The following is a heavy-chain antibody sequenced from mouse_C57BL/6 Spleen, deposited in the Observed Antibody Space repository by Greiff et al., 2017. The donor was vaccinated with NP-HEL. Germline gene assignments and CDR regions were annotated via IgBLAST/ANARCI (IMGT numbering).Heavy chain of an antibody. V-gene: IGHV1-69*01. J-gene: IGHJ2*01. CDR2: IDPSDSYT. CDR3: ARAPPFHYYGSSYGGGNYVGYFDY. Sequence: QVQLQQPGAELVMPGASVKLSCKASGYTFTSYWMHWVKQRPGQGLEWIGEIDPSDSYTNYNQKFKGKSTLTVDKSSSTAYMQLSSLTSEDSAVYFCARAPPFHYYGSSYGGGNYVGYFDYWGKGTTLTVSS. CDR1: GYTFTSYW. D-gene: IGHD1-1*01.